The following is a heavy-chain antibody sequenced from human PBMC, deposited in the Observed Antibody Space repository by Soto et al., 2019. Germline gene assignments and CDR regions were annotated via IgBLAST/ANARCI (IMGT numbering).Heavy chain of an antibody. V-gene: IGHV3-30*18. J-gene: IGHJ4*02. CDR3: AKDLRTPGPFYYDSSGYLPRDS. D-gene: IGHD3-22*01. Sequence: QVQLVESGGGVVQPGRSLRLSCAASGFTFSSYGMHWVRQAPGKGLEWVAVISYDGINKYYTDSVKGRFTISRDNSKNRLLLQMNSLRADDTAVYYCAKDLRTPGPFYYDSSGYLPRDSWGQGTLVTVSS. CDR1: GFTFSSYG. CDR2: ISYDGINK.